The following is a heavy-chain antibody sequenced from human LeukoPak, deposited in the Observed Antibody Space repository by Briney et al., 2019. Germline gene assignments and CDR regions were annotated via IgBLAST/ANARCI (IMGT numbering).Heavy chain of an antibody. CDR1: GFTFSSYA. CDR2: ISGSGGST. Sequence: PGGSLRLSCTASGFTFSSYAMSWVRQAPGKGLEWVSAISGSGGSTYYADSVKGRFTISRDNSKNTLYLQMNSLRAEDTAVYYCAKDRYQLLEFDYWGQGTLVTVSS. V-gene: IGHV3-23*01. CDR3: AKDRYQLLEFDY. J-gene: IGHJ4*02. D-gene: IGHD2-2*01.